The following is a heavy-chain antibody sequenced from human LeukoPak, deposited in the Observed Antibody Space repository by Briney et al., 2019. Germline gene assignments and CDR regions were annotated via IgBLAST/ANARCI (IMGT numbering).Heavy chain of an antibody. CDR3: ARGHGGNSNPKFDY. CDR1: GFTFSSYG. CDR2: IWYDGSNK. D-gene: IGHD4-23*01. V-gene: IGHV3-33*01. J-gene: IGHJ4*02. Sequence: GGSLRLSCAASGFTFSSYGMHGVRQAPGKGLEWVAVIWYDGSNKYYADSVKGRFTISRDNSKNSLYLQMNSLRAEDTAVYYCARGHGGNSNPKFDYWGQGTLVTVSS.